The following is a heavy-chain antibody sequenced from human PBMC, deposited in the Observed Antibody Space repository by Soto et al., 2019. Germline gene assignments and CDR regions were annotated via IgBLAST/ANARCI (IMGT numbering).Heavy chain of an antibody. V-gene: IGHV1-18*01. J-gene: IGHJ3*02. CDR1: GYTFTSYG. Sequence: GASVKVSCKASGYTFTSYGISWVRQAPGQGLEWMGWISAYNGNTNYAQKLQGRVTMTTDTSTSTAYMELRSLRSDDTAVYYCARDSRIAVAKRDAFDIWGQRTMVTVSS. D-gene: IGHD6-19*01. CDR2: ISAYNGNT. CDR3: ARDSRIAVAKRDAFDI.